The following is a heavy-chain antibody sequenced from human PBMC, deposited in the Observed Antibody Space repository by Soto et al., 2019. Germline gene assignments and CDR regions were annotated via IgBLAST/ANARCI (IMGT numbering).Heavy chain of an antibody. V-gene: IGHV3-33*05. CDR1: GFTFSHCG. D-gene: IGHD2-21*01. Sequence: GGSLRLSCATSGFTFSHCGFHWARQAPGKGLEWVAFISYTGTQKYYPDSVRGRFTISRDNSKDTLYLDINSLRAEDAAMYFCVRDEGAPRTYHFDHWGQGALVTVSS. CDR3: VRDEGAPRTYHFDH. CDR2: ISYTGTQK. J-gene: IGHJ4*02.